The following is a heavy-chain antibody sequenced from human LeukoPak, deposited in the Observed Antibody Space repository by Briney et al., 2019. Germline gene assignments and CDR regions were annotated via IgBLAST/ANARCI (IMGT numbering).Heavy chain of an antibody. CDR3: ARGIPSIAVAGRMGYYYYMDV. CDR2: ISTGGGTI. D-gene: IGHD6-19*01. J-gene: IGHJ6*03. V-gene: IGHV3-11*04. Sequence: PGGSLRLSCAASGFTFSDYYMSWIRQAPGKGLEWVSYISTGGGTIYYADFVKGRFTISRDNAKNSLYLQMNSLRAEDTAVYYCARGIPSIAVAGRMGYYYYMDVWGKGTTVTISS. CDR1: GFTFSDYY.